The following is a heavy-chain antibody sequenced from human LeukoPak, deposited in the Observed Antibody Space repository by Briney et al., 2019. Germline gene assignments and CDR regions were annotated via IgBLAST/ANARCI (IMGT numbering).Heavy chain of an antibody. V-gene: IGHV3-23*01. CDR3: GDSRSSGYYDF. CDR2: ITPSGDRT. CDR1: GFTLSNYG. D-gene: IGHD3-22*01. Sequence: GGSLRPSCAASGFTLSNYGVTWVRKAPGKGLEWVSAITPSGDRTFHADSLKGRLTISRDNSKSTVYLQMNSLRAEDTAEYYCGDSRSSGYYDFRGQGTLVTVSS. J-gene: IGHJ4*02.